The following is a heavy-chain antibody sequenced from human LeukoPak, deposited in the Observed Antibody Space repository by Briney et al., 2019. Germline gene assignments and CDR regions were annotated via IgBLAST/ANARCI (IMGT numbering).Heavy chain of an antibody. J-gene: IGHJ4*02. V-gene: IGHV4-4*07. CDR2: IYTSGST. Sequence: PSETLSLTCTVSGGSISSYYWSWIRQPAGKGLEWIGRIYTSGSTNYNPSLKSRVTMSVDTSKNQFSLKLSSVTAADTAVYYCARAGYSSSWYAQFPFSFDYWGQGTLVTVSS. CDR1: GGSISSYY. D-gene: IGHD6-13*01. CDR3: ARAGYSSSWYAQFPFSFDY.